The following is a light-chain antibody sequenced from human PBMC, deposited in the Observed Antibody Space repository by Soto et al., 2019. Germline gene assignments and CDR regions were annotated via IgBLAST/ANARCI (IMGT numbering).Light chain of an antibody. V-gene: IGKV3-15*01. CDR2: GAS. CDR1: QSVSSN. Sequence: EIVMTQSPATLSVSPGERATLSCRASQSVSSNLAWYQQKPGQAPRLLIYGASTRATPIPASFSGSGSGTDFTLTIRRLEPEDFAVYYCQQYGSSPITFGQGTRLDIK. CDR3: QQYGSSPIT. J-gene: IGKJ5*01.